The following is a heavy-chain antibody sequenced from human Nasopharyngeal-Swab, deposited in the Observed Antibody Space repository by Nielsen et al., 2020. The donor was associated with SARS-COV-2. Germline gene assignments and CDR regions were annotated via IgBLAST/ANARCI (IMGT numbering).Heavy chain of an antibody. V-gene: IGHV3-21*01. CDR2: ISSSSSYI. D-gene: IGHD2-2*01. J-gene: IGHJ3*02. Sequence: GESLKISCAAFGFTFSSYSMNWVRQAPGKGLEWVSSISSSSSYIYYADSVKGRFTISRDNAKNSLYLQMNSLRAEDTAVYYCARGPRYQPDAFDIWGQGTMVTVSS. CDR1: GFTFSSYS. CDR3: ARGPRYQPDAFDI.